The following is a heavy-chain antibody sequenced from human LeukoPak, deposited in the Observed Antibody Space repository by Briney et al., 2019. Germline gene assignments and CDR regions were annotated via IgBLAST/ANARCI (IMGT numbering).Heavy chain of an antibody. J-gene: IGHJ4*02. CDR1: GFTFSSYS. D-gene: IGHD1-26*01. CDR3: ASSGSYRFDY. Sequence: GGSLRLSCAASGFTFSSYSMNWVRQAPGKWLEWASHITASGTAMFYADSVKGRFTISRDNAKNSLYLQMNSLRDEDTAVYYCASSGSYRFDYWGQGTLVTVSS. V-gene: IGHV3-48*02. CDR2: ITASGTAM.